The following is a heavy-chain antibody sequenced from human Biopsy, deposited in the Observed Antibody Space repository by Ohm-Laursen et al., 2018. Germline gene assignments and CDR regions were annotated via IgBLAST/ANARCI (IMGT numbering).Heavy chain of an antibody. Sequence: SDTLSLTCTVGSGGSPFTDSITRYYWNWIRQSPGKGLEWIGVVYYTGTTTYNPSFKSRVTLSMDTSNNQVSLRLLSVTAADTAVYFCARDLHGRGPNWGASTGVFDLWGHGTAVTVSS. V-gene: IGHV4-59*12. CDR2: VYYTGTT. J-gene: IGHJ3*01. D-gene: IGHD1-26*01. CDR3: ARDLHGRGPNWGASTGVFDL. CDR1: GGSPFTDSITRYY.